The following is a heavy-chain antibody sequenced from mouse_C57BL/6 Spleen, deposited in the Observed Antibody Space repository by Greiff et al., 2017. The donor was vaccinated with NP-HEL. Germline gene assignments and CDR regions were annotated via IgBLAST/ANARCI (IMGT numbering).Heavy chain of an antibody. V-gene: IGHV1-55*01. J-gene: IGHJ1*03. CDR1: GYTFTSYW. D-gene: IGHD1-1*01. CDR3: AISGYGSSYRYFDV. CDR2: IYPGSGST. Sequence: QVQLQQPGAELVMPGASVKLSCKASGYTFTSYWITWVKQRPGQGLEWIGDIYPGSGSTNYNEKFKSQATLSVDKSSSTAYMQLSSLTSEDSAVYYCAISGYGSSYRYFDVWGTGTTVTVSS.